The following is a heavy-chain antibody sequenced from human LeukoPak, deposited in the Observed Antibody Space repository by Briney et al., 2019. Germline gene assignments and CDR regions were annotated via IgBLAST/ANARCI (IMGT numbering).Heavy chain of an antibody. J-gene: IGHJ4*02. Sequence: SETLSLTCAVYGGSFSGYYWSWIRQPPGKGLEWIGEINHSGSTNYNPSLKSRVTISVDTSKNQFSLKLSSATAADTAVYYCARDGYYDSSDSVWGQGTLVTVSS. CDR2: INHSGST. D-gene: IGHD3-22*01. CDR3: ARDGYYDSSDSV. CDR1: GGSFSGYY. V-gene: IGHV4-34*01.